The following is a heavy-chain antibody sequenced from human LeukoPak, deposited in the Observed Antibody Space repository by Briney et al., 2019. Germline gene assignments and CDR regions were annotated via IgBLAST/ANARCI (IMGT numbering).Heavy chain of an antibody. CDR1: GYTFTSYG. CDR2: ISAYNGNT. D-gene: IGHD5-12*01. CDR3: ARYDNVDIVATMVSDY. Sequence: ASVRVSCKASGYTFTSYGISWVRQAPGQGLECMGWISAYNGNTNYAQKLQGRVTMTTDTSSSTAYMQLRSLRSDDTAVYYCARYDNVDIVATMVSDYWGQGTLVTVSS. V-gene: IGHV1-18*04. J-gene: IGHJ4*02.